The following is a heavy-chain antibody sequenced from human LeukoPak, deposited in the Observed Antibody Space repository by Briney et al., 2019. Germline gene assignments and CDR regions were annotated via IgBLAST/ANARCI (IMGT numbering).Heavy chain of an antibody. D-gene: IGHD3-22*01. Sequence: PGGSLRLSCAASGFTFSSYAMHWVRQAPGKGLEWVAVISYDGSNKYYADSVKGRFTISRDNSKNTLYLQMNSLRAEDAAEYYCASGYYYYDSSGPFDYWGQGTLATVSS. V-gene: IGHV3-30-3*01. J-gene: IGHJ4*02. CDR3: ASGYYYYDSSGPFDY. CDR1: GFTFSSYA. CDR2: ISYDGSNK.